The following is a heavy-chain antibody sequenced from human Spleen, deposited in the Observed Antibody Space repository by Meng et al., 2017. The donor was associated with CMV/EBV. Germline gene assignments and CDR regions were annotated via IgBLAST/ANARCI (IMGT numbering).Heavy chain of an antibody. CDR1: GFTFDDYA. CDR2: ISWNSATI. CDR3: AKASSYDSSGYYFGH. V-gene: IGHV3-9*01. Sequence: GGSLRLSCAASGFTFDDYAMHWVRQAPGKGLEWVSGISWNSATIAYADSVKGRFTISRDNAKNSLYLQMNSLRPEDTALYYCAKASSYDSSGYYFGHWGQGTLVTVSS. D-gene: IGHD3-22*01. J-gene: IGHJ4*02.